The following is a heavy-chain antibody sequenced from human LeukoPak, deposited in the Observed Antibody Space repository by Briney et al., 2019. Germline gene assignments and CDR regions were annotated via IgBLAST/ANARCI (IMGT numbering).Heavy chain of an antibody. J-gene: IGHJ6*03. V-gene: IGHV4-34*01. CDR1: GGSFSGYY. CDR2: INHSGST. D-gene: IGHD1-20*01. Sequence: SETLSLTCAVYGGSFSGYYWSWIRQPPGKGLEWIGEINHSGSTNYNPSLKSRVTISVDTSKNQFSLKLSSVTAADTAVYYCARETGYNWNYYYYYMDVWGKGTTVTVSS. CDR3: ARETGYNWNYYYYYMDV.